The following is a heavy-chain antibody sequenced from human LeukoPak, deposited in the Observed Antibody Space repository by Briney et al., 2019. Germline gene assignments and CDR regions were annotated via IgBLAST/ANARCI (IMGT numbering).Heavy chain of an antibody. CDR1: GSSISSYY. J-gene: IGHJ4*02. CDR2: IYYSGST. V-gene: IGHV4-59*08. Sequence: SETLSLTCTVSGSSISSYYWSWIRQPPGKGLEWIGYIYYSGSTNYNPSLKSRVTISVDTSKNQFSLKLSSVTAADTAVYYCARLTYYYDSSGFSGHFDYWGQGTLVTVSS. CDR3: ARLTYYYDSSGFSGHFDY. D-gene: IGHD3-22*01.